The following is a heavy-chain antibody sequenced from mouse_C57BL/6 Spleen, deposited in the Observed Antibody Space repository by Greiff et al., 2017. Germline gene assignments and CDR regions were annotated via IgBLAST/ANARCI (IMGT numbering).Heavy chain of an antibody. CDR3: AAGEVLRSDY. V-gene: IGHV14-2*01. J-gene: IGHJ2*01. CDR1: GFNIKDYY. Sequence: EVQLQQSGAELVKPGASVKLSCTASGFNIKDYYMHWVKQRPEQGLEWIGRIDPADGDTKSAPKFQGKATITADTSSNTAYLQLSSLTSEDTAVYYSAAGEVLRSDYWGQGTTLTVSS. CDR2: IDPADGDT. D-gene: IGHD1-1*01.